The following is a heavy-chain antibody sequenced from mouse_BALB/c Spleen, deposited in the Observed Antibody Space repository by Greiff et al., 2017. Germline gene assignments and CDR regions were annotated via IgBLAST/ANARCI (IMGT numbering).Heavy chain of an antibody. CDR3: TRRGSGTYAMDN. V-gene: IGHV1-5*01. J-gene: IGHJ4*01. D-gene: IGHD3-1*01. CDR1: GYTFTSYW. Sequence: EVQLQQSGTVLARPGASVKMSCKASGYTFTSYWMHWVKQRPGQGLEWIGAIYPGNSDTSYNQKFKGKAKLTAVTSTSTAYMELSSLTNEDSAVYYCTRRGSGTYAMDNWGQGTSVTVSS. CDR2: IYPGNSDT.